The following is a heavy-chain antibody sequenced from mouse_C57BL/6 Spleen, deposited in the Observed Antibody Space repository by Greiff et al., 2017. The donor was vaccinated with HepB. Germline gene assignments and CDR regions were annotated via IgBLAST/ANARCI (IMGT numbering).Heavy chain of an antibody. V-gene: IGHV14-2*01. J-gene: IGHJ2*01. D-gene: IGHD1-1*01. CDR3: ASEGYGSSLLFDY. Sequence: VQLKQSGAELVKPGASVKLSCTASGFNIKDYYMHWVKQRTEQGLEWIGRIDPEDGETKYAPKFQGKATITADTSSNTAYLPRSSLTSEDTAVYYCASEGYGSSLLFDYWGQGTTLTVSS. CDR1: GFNIKDYY. CDR2: IDPEDGET.